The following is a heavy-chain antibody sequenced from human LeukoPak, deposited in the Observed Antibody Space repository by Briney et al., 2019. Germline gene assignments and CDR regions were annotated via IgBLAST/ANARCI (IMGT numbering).Heavy chain of an antibody. CDR2: VDPEDGET. CDR3: ATSYCSGGSCSLYYMDV. CDR1: GYTFTDYY. D-gene: IGHD2-15*01. J-gene: IGHJ6*03. V-gene: IGHV1-69-2*01. Sequence: GATVKISCKASGYTFTDYYMHWVQQAPGKGLEWMGRVDPEDGETIYAEKFQGRVTITADTSTDTAYMELSSLRSEDTAVYYCATSYCSGGSCSLYYMDVWGKGTTVTVSS.